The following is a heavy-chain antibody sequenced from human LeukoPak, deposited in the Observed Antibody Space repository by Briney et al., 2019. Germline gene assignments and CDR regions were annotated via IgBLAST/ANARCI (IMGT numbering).Heavy chain of an antibody. D-gene: IGHD6-6*01. CDR3: ARVLGGQLVVGY. J-gene: IGHJ4*02. CDR1: GGSISSGDYY. Sequence: SETLSLTCTVSGGSISSGDYYWSWIRQPPGKGLEWIGYIYFSGSTNYNPSLKSRVTISVDTSKNQFSLKLSSVTAADTAVYYCARVLGGQLVVGYWGQGTLVTVSS. CDR2: IYFSGST. V-gene: IGHV4-30-4*01.